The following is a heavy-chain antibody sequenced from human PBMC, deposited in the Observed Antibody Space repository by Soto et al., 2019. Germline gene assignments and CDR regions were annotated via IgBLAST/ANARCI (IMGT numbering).Heavy chain of an antibody. Sequence: QVQLQESGPGLVKPSQTLSLTCTVSGGSISSGGYYWSWIRQHPGKGLEWIGYIYYSGSTYYNPSPKSRVTISVDTSKNQSSLKLGSVTAADTAVYYCARALGSRVHPAYFDYWGQGTLVTVSS. CDR3: ARALGSRVHPAYFDY. J-gene: IGHJ4*02. D-gene: IGHD6-13*01. V-gene: IGHV4-31*03. CDR1: GGSISSGGYY. CDR2: IYYSGST.